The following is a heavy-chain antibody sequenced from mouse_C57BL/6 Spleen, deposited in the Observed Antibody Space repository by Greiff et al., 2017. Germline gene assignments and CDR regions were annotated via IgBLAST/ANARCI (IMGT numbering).Heavy chain of an antibody. Sequence: QVQLQQPGAELVMPGASVKLSCKASGYTFTSYWMHWVKQRPGQGLEWIGEIDPSDSYTNYNQKFKGKSTLTVDKSSSTAYMQLSSLTSEDSAVYYFARATTVSGALDYWGQGTTLTVSS. CDR2: IDPSDSYT. V-gene: IGHV1-69*01. CDR1: GYTFTSYW. CDR3: ARATTVSGALDY. J-gene: IGHJ2*01. D-gene: IGHD1-1*01.